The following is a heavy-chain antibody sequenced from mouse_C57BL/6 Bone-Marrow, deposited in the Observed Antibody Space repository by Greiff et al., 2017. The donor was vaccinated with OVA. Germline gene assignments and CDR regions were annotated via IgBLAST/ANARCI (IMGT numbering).Heavy chain of an antibody. CDR3: ARSITTPYYFDY. J-gene: IGHJ2*01. V-gene: IGHV1-55*01. CDR2: IYPGSGST. D-gene: IGHD1-1*01. CDR1: GYTFPSYW. Sequence: QVQLQQPGAELVKPGASVKMSCKASGYTFPSYWITWVKQRPGQGLEWIGDIYPGSGSTNYNEKFKSKATLTVATSSSTAYMQHSSLTSEDSAVYYCARSITTPYYFDYWGQGTTLTVSS.